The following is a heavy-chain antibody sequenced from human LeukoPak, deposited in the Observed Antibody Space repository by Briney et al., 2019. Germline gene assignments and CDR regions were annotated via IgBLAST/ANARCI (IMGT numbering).Heavy chain of an antibody. V-gene: IGHV2-5*02. J-gene: IGHJ4*02. CDR1: GFSLSTSGVG. CDR2: IYWDGDK. CDR3: AHSLYCSGGSCYSSAHYYFDY. D-gene: IGHD2-15*01. Sequence: SGPTLVKPTQTLTLTCTFSGFSLSTSGVGVGWIRQPPGKALEWLALIYWDGDKRYSPSLKSRLTITKDTSKNQVVLTMTNMDPVDTATYYCAHSLYCSGGSCYSSAHYYFDYWGQGTLVTVSS.